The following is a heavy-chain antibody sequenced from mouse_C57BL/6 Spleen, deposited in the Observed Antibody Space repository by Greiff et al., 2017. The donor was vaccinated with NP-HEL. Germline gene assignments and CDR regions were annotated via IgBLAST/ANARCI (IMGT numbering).Heavy chain of an antibody. V-gene: IGHV1-76*01. J-gene: IGHJ1*03. CDR3: ARRDYSNYPYWYFDV. D-gene: IGHD2-5*01. CDR2: IYPGSGNT. CDR1: GYTFTDYY. Sequence: QVQLKQSGAELVRPGASVKLSCKASGYTFTDYYINWVKQRPGQGLEWIARIYPGSGNTYYNEKFKGKATLTAEKSSSTAYMQLSSLTSEASAVYFCARRDYSNYPYWYFDVWGTGTTVTVSS.